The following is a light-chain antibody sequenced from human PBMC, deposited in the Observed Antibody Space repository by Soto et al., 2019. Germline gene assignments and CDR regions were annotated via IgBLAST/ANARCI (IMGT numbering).Light chain of an antibody. CDR2: SAS. Sequence: GDRVTIPCPASQSITNSLAWYQQQPGNAPKLLVNSASTLHSGAPTKFSGSGSETEFILTIGRLQPEDFATCYCHHLSGTFGQGTKLEMK. V-gene: IGKV1-9*01. CDR1: QSITNS. J-gene: IGKJ2*01. CDR3: HHLSGT.